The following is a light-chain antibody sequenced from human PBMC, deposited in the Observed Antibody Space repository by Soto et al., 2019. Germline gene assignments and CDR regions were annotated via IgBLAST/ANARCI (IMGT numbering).Light chain of an antibody. CDR1: TSDVGGYEY. V-gene: IGLV2-8*01. Sequence: QSALTQPPSASGSPGQSVTISCTGSTSDVGGYEYVSWYQQHPGKAPKLMIFEVNKRPSGVPNRFSGSKSGNTASLTVSGLQSEDEASYYCSSFAGANILVFGGGTKLTVL. CDR2: EVN. J-gene: IGLJ3*02. CDR3: SSFAGANILV.